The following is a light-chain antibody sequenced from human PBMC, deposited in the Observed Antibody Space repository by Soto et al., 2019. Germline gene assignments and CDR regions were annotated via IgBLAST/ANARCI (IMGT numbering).Light chain of an antibody. V-gene: IGKV3-11*01. J-gene: IGKJ5*01. Sequence: EIVLTQSPATLSLSPGERATLSCRASQSVSSYLAWYQQKPGQAPRLLIYDASNRATGIPARFSGSGSGTGFTPTISSLEPKDCAVYYCQQRSNWPTNFGHGTLLEIK. CDR2: DAS. CDR1: QSVSSY. CDR3: QQRSNWPTN.